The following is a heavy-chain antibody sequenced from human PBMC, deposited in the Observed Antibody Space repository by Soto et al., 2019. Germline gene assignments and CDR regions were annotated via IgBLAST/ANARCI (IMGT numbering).Heavy chain of an antibody. CDR2: IYPGDSDT. J-gene: IGHJ6*02. Sequence: GESLKISCKGSGYSFTSYWIGWVRQMPGKGLECMGIIYPGDSDTRYSPSFQGQVTISADKSISTAYLQWSSLTASDTAMYYCARTIAAGKYYYYYSMDVWGQGTTVTVSS. D-gene: IGHD6-13*01. V-gene: IGHV5-51*01. CDR1: GYSFTSYW. CDR3: ARTIAAGKYYYYYSMDV.